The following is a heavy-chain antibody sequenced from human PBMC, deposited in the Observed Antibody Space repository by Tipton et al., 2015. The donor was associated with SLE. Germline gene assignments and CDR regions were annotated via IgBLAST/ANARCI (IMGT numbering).Heavy chain of an antibody. CDR1: GDSFSNHF. J-gene: IGHJ4*02. V-gene: IGHV4-59*11. CDR3: ARDPKY. Sequence: TLSLTCTVSGDSFSNHFWSWIRQPPGKGLEWIGYMYFSGNTYYNPFLRSRVTISADTSKNQFSLKLTSVTAADTAVYYCARDPKYWGQGTLVIVSS. CDR2: MYFSGNT.